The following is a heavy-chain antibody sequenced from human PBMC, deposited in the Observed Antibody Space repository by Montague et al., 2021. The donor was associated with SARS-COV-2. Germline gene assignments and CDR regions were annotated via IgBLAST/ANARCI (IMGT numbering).Heavy chain of an antibody. CDR3: ARSTSGWFIY. CDR1: GGSISSTSFF. V-gene: IGHV4-39*01. J-gene: IGHJ4*02. Sequence: SETLSLTCSVSGGSISSTSFFWAWIRQPPGKGLEWVGSMYSSGTTYYNPSLKSRVTISGDTSRNQLSVRLCSVTAADTAVYYCARSTSGWFIYWGQGTLVTVSS. D-gene: IGHD6-19*01. CDR2: MYSSGTT.